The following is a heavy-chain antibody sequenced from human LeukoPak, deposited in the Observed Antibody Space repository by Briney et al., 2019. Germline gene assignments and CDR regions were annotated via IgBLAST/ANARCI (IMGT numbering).Heavy chain of an antibody. CDR3: ARDTRGVIDY. Sequence: SETLSLTRAVYGGSFSGYYWSWIRQPPGKGLEWIGEINHSGSTNYNPSLKSRVTISVDTSKNQFSLKLSSVTAADTAVYYCARDTRGVIDYWGQGTLVTVSS. CDR1: GGSFSGYY. J-gene: IGHJ4*02. D-gene: IGHD3-10*01. V-gene: IGHV4-34*01. CDR2: INHSGST.